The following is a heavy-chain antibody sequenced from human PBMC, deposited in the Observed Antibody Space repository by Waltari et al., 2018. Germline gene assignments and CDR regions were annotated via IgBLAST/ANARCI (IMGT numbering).Heavy chain of an antibody. D-gene: IGHD1-7*01. V-gene: IGHV4-59*11. CDR1: GGSISSHY. Sequence: QVQLPESGPGLVKPSETLSLTCTVSGGSISSHYWSWIRQPPGEGLEWIGNIYYCGSTNYNPSLKGRFTISVDTSKNQFSLKLSSVTAADTAVYYCAREEELRFDYWGQGTLVTVSS. J-gene: IGHJ4*02. CDR3: AREEELRFDY. CDR2: IYYCGST.